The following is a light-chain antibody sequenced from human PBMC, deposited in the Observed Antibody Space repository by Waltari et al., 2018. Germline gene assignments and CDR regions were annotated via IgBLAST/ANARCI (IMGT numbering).Light chain of an antibody. Sequence: EIVLTQSPGTLSLSPGERATLSCRASQSVTRNYLAWYQQKPGQPPSLLIYGASTRATGIPDRFSGSGSGTDFTLTISSVEPEDFAVYYCQRYGSSPLVSFGPGTKVDIK. V-gene: IGKV3-20*01. CDR1: QSVTRNY. CDR2: GAS. J-gene: IGKJ3*01. CDR3: QRYGSSPLVS.